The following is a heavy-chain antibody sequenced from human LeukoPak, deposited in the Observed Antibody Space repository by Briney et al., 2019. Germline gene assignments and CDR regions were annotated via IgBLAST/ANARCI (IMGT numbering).Heavy chain of an antibody. CDR3: ARRRITMVRGVITHAYNWFDP. Sequence: GGSLKISRKGSGYRLSSYWVDLVRQMPGKGLEWIGVIYPCDSGTRYSPSFQGQVTISADKSISTAYLQWSSLKASDTAMYYCARRRITMVRGVITHAYNWFDPWGQGTLVTVSS. J-gene: IGHJ5*02. CDR2: IYPCDSGT. V-gene: IGHV5-51*01. CDR1: GYRLSSYW. D-gene: IGHD3-10*01.